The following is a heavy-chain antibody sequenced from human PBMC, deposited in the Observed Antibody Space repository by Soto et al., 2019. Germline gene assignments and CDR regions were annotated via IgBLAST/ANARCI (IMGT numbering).Heavy chain of an antibody. Sequence: PGGSLRLSCAASGFNFSNHWMHWVRQAPGKGLVWVAVIFSGGSTYYADSVKGRFTISRDNSKNTLYLQMNSLRAEDTAVYYCARDLWGVRAKGFDYWGQGTAVTVSS. D-gene: IGHD3-10*01. CDR3: ARDLWGVRAKGFDY. V-gene: IGHV3-66*01. CDR1: GFNFSNHW. J-gene: IGHJ4*02. CDR2: IFSGGST.